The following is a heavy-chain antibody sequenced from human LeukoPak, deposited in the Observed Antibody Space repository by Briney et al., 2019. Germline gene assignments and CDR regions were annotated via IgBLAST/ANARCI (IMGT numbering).Heavy chain of an antibody. CDR1: GGSFSNYY. D-gene: IGHD3-16*01. CDR3: ARGVGGDDAFEI. V-gene: IGHV4-59*01. Sequence: SETLSLTCAVYGGSFSNYYWSWIRQPPGKGLEWIGYIYFSGNTNYNPSLKSRVTISVDTSKNQFSLKLSSVTAADTAVFYCARGVGGDDAFEIWGQGTMVTVSS. CDR2: IYFSGNT. J-gene: IGHJ3*02.